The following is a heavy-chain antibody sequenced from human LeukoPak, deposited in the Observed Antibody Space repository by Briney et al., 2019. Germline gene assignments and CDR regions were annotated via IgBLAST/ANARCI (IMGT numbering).Heavy chain of an antibody. CDR3: AKDPFDY. V-gene: IGHV3-30*18. CDR1: GFTFSSYG. Sequence: GGSLRLSCAASGFTFSSYGMHWVRQAPGKGLEWVAVISYDGSNKHYADSVKGRFTISRDNSKNTLYLQMNSLRAEDTAVYYCAKDPFDYWGQGTLVTVSS. J-gene: IGHJ4*02. CDR2: ISYDGSNK.